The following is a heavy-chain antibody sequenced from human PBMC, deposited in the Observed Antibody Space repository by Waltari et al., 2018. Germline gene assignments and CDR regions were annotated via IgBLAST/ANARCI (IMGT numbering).Heavy chain of an antibody. D-gene: IGHD2-15*01. CDR2: ITSGSTI. CDR3: ARYGGNNYFDF. CDR1: GFNFSSYE. V-gene: IGHV3-48*03. J-gene: IGHJ4*02. Sequence: EVQLVESGGGLVQPGGSLRLSCAASGFNFSSYEMNWVRQAPGKGLECFSYITSGSTIYYADSVKGRFTISRDNAKNSLYLQMNSLRAEDTAVYYCARYGGNNYFDFWGQGTLVTVSS.